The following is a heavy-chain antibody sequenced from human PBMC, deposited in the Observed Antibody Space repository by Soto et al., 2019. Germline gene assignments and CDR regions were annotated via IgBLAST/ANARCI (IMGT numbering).Heavy chain of an antibody. V-gene: IGHV1-2*04. CDR2: INPNSGGT. CDR1: GYSFTGHY. J-gene: IGHJ3*02. CDR3: AKSDGAEENDAFYI. Sequence: QVRLVQSGPEVRKPGASVKISCEASGYSFTGHYLHWVRQAPGHGLEWMGWINPNSGGTNYAQKFQDWISITRDKALSTVYMDLSSLRSEDTAMYYCAKSDGAEENDAFYIWGQGTMISVS. D-gene: IGHD3-16*01.